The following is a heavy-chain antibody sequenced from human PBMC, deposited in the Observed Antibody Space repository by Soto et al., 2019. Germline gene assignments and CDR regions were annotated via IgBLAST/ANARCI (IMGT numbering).Heavy chain of an antibody. V-gene: IGHV3-30*18. Sequence: PGGSLRLSCAASGFTFSSYGMHWVRQAPGKGLEWVAVISYDGSNKYYAHSVKGRFTISRDNSKNTLYLQMNSLRAEDTAVYYCAKVGCSGYSITAPNFDYWGQGTLVTVCS. CDR2: ISYDGSNK. D-gene: IGHD3-22*01. CDR3: AKVGCSGYSITAPNFDY. J-gene: IGHJ4*02. CDR1: GFTFSSYG.